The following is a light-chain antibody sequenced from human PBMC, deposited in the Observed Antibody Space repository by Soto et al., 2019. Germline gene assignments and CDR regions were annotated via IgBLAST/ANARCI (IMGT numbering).Light chain of an antibody. CDR3: QQFNNYPPIT. CDR1: QGISSA. J-gene: IGKJ5*01. CDR2: DAS. Sequence: AIQLTQSPSSLSASVGDRVTITCRASQGISSALAWYQQKPGKAPKLLIYDASSLESGVPSRFSGSGSGTDLTLTISSLQPEDFATYYCQQFNNYPPITFGQGTRLEIK. V-gene: IGKV1D-13*01.